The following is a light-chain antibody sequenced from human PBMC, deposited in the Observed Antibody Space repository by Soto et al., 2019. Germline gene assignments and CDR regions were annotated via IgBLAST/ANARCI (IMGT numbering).Light chain of an antibody. CDR1: QSVSSSY. CDR3: QHYATSLRGFT. J-gene: IGKJ3*01. Sequence: EIVLTQSPGTLSLSPGERATLSCRSSQSVSSSYVAWYQQKPGQAPSLLIYGASSRATGIPDRFSGSGSVTDFHLTIRIPEPEDFAVYYCQHYATSLRGFTFGPRTQVHSK. V-gene: IGKV3-20*01. CDR2: GAS.